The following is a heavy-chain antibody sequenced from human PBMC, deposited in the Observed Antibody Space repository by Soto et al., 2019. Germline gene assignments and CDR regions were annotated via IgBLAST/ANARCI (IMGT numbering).Heavy chain of an antibody. CDR1: GASMTGASMSSYY. J-gene: IGHJ6*02. Sequence: SETLSLTCTVSGASMTGASMSSYYWSWIRQPPGKGLEWIGYIYYIGSTVYNPSLKSRVTISVDTSNNQFSLKLNSVTSADTAVYYCARASISGGNSASHYAMDVWGQGTTVTVSS. CDR3: ARASISGGNSASHYAMDV. V-gene: IGHV4-61*01. CDR2: IYYIGST. D-gene: IGHD2-15*01.